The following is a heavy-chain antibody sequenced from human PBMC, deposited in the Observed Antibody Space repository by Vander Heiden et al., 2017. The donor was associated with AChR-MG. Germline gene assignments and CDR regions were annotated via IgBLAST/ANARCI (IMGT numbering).Heavy chain of an antibody. CDR3: AKDGPHYDFWSGSPWFDP. J-gene: IGHJ5*02. D-gene: IGHD3-3*01. V-gene: IGHV3-23*01. Sequence: EVQLLESGGGLVQPGGSLRLPCAASGFTLSCHPMSWVRQAPGKGLEWVSAISGSGGSTYYADSVKGRFTISRDNSKNTLYLQMNSLRAEDTAVYYCAKDGPHYDFWSGSPWFDPWGQGTLVTVSS. CDR1: GFTLSCHP. CDR2: ISGSGGST.